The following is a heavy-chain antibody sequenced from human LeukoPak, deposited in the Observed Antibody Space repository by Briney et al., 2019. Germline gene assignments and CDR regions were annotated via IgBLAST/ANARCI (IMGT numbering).Heavy chain of an antibody. CDR2: VNSDGSWT. D-gene: IGHD3-3*01. CDR1: GNYW. V-gene: IGHV3-74*01. CDR3: ATDRGWRTSGYYLYYFEY. Sequence: GGSLRLSCAASGNYWMHWVRQAPGKGLVWVSHVNSDGSWTTYADSVKGRFTISKDNAKNTVYLQMSSLRAEDTAVYYCATDRGWRTSGYYLYYFEYWGQGTLVTFSS. J-gene: IGHJ4*02.